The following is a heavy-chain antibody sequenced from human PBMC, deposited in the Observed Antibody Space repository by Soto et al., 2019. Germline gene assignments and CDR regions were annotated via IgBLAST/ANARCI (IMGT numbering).Heavy chain of an antibody. Sequence: QVQLVQSGVEVRKPGASVKVSCRASGSTFNNYGINWVRQAPGQGLEWMGWTSASNGHTNYAQKFQGRVTMPTDTSASTAYMELRSLRSDDTAVYYCARDGAANYDILTGYFSVGMDVWGQGTSVTVSS. CDR3: ARDGAANYDILTGYFSVGMDV. J-gene: IGHJ6*02. CDR1: GSTFNNYG. CDR2: TSASNGHT. D-gene: IGHD3-9*01. V-gene: IGHV1-18*01.